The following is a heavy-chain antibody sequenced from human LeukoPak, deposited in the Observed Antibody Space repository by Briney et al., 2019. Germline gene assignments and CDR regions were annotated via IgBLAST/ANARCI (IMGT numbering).Heavy chain of an antibody. D-gene: IGHD3-16*01. J-gene: IGHJ6*03. CDR3: ARGGGSYYYYYMDV. CDR2: IYYSGST. Sequence: PSETLSLTRTVSGGSISSHYWSWIRQPPGKRLEWIGYIYYSGSTNYNPSLRSRVTISVDTSKNQFSLKLSSVTAADTAVYYCARGGGSYYYYYMDVWGKGTTVTVSS. CDR1: GGSISSHY. V-gene: IGHV4-59*11.